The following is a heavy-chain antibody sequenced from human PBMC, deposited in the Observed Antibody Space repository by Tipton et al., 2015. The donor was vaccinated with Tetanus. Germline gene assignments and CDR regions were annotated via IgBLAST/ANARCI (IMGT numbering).Heavy chain of an antibody. CDR2: ISGSGGST. CDR1: GFTFSSYA. CDR3: AKYESASNYYYGMDV. D-gene: IGHD3-16*01. V-gene: IGHV3-23*01. J-gene: IGHJ6*02. Sequence: SLRLSCAASGFTFSSYAMSWVRQAPGKGLEWVSAISGSGGSTYYADSVKGRFTISRDNSKNTLYLQMNSLRAEDTAVYYCAKYESASNYYYGMDVWGQGTTVTVSS.